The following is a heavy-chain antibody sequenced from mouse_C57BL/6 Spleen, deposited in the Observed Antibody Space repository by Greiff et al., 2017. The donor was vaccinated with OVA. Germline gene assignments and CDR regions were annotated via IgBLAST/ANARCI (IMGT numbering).Heavy chain of an antibody. CDR1: GYSFTGYY. Sequence: EVQLQQSGPELVKPGASVKISCKASGYSFTGYYMNWVKQSPEKSLEWIGEINPSTGGTTYNQKFKAKATLTVDKSSSTAYMQLKSLTSEDSAVYYCARKDYGGYFDVWGTGTTVTVSS. CDR3: ARKDYGGYFDV. CDR2: INPSTGGT. J-gene: IGHJ1*03. V-gene: IGHV1-42*01. D-gene: IGHD1-1*01.